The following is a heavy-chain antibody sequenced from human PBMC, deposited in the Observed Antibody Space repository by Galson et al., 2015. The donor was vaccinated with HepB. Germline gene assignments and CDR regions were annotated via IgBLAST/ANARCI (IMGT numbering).Heavy chain of an antibody. V-gene: IGHV3-33*08. D-gene: IGHD6-13*01. J-gene: IGHJ4*02. CDR2: IWYDGSNK. Sequence: SLRLSCAASGFTFSSYGMHWVRQAPGKGLEWVAVIWYDGSNKYYADSVKGRFTISRDNSKNTLYLQMNSLRAEDTAVYYCARDQAAAGTSVLVYWGQGTLVTVSS. CDR3: ARDQAAAGTSVLVY. CDR1: GFTFSSYG.